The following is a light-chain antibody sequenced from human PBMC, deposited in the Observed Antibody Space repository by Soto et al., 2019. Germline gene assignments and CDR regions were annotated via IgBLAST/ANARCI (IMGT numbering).Light chain of an antibody. CDR3: QHYGSSPFT. J-gene: IGKJ3*01. CDR1: LSVTSSY. CDR2: GAS. Sequence: EIVLTQSPGTLSLSPGERATLSCRASLSVTSSYLAWYQQKPGQAPRLLIYGASSRATGIPDRFSGSGSGTDFTLTISRLEPEDFAVYYCQHYGSSPFTFGPGTKVDIK. V-gene: IGKV3-20*01.